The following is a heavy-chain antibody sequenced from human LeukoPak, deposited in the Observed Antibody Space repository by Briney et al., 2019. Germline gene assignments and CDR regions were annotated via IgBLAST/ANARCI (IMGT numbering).Heavy chain of an antibody. CDR2: IYPGDSDT. CDR3: VRDSQTVYYYQPPDY. J-gene: IGHJ4*02. CDR1: GYSFTSYW. V-gene: IGHV5-51*01. Sequence: GESLKISCKGSGYSFTSYWIGWVRQMPGKGLEWMGIIYPGDSDTRYSQSFQGQVTISADKSISTAYLQWSSLKASDTAMYYCVRDSQTVYYYQPPDYWGQGTLVTVSA. D-gene: IGHD3-10*01.